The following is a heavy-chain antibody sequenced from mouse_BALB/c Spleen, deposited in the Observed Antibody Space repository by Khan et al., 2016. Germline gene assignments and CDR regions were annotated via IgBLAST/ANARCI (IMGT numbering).Heavy chain of an antibody. CDR3: AREDYGNYGDYFDY. J-gene: IGHJ2*01. V-gene: IGHV5-6-5*01. D-gene: IGHD2-1*01. CDR1: GFTFSNYA. Sequence: EVELVESGGGLVKPGGSLKLSCAASGFTFSNYAMSWVRQTPEKRLEWVASISSGGSTYYPDSVKGRLTISSDNDRNITNLQMSSLRTEDTAMYYCAREDYGNYGDYFDYWGQGTTLTVS. CDR2: ISSGGST.